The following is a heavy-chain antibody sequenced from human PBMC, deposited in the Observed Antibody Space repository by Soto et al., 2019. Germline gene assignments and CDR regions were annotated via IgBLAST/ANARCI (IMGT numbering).Heavy chain of an antibody. J-gene: IGHJ4*02. CDR2: IIPILGIA. CDR3: ARSNYYDSSGYYGY. CDR1: GGTFSSYI. Sequence: QVQLVQSGAEVKKPGSSVKVSCKASGGTFSSYIISWVRQAPGQGLEWMGRIIPILGIANYAQKFPGRVTITADKSTSTAYMELSSLRSEDTAVYYCARSNYYDSSGYYGYWGQGTLVTVSS. D-gene: IGHD3-22*01. V-gene: IGHV1-69*02.